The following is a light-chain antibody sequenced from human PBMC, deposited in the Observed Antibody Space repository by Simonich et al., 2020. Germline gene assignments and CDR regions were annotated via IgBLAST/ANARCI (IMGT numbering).Light chain of an antibody. J-gene: IGLJ3*02. CDR1: SGHSSYA. Sequence: QLVLTQSPSASASLGASVKLTCTLSSGHSSYAISWHQQQPEKGPRYLMKLNSDGSHSKVDGIPDRFSGSSSGADRYLTISSLQSEDEADYYCQTWGTGINWVFGGGTKLTVL. V-gene: IGLV4-69*01. CDR3: QTWGTGINWV. CDR2: LNSDGSH.